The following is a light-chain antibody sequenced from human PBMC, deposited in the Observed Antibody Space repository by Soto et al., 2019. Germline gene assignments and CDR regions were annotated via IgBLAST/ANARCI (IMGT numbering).Light chain of an antibody. J-gene: IGKJ5*01. V-gene: IGKV1-8*01. CDR3: QQTYSSPIT. CDR2: AAS. Sequence: AIQLTQSPSSLSASTGDRVTITCRASQGISRYLNWYQQKPGKAPKLLIYAASTLQSGVPSRFSGSGSGTDFTLTISSLQPEDVAYYYCQQTYSSPITFGQGTRLEIK. CDR1: QGISRY.